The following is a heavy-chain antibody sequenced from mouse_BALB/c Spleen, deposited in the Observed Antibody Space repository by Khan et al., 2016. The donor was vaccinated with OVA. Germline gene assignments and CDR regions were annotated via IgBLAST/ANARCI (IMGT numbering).Heavy chain of an antibody. CDR1: GFSFSSYA. CDR3: ARHKDWEGYFAVDY. Sequence: EVELVESGGGLVKPGGSLKLSCAASGFSFSSYAMSWVRQTPEKRLDWVATISSGGSYTYYPDSVKGRFTISRDNAKNTLYLQMSSLRSEDTAMDYGARHKDWEGYFAVDYWGQGTSVTVSS. V-gene: IGHV5-9-3*01. J-gene: IGHJ4*01. D-gene: IGHD4-1*01. CDR2: ISSGGSYT.